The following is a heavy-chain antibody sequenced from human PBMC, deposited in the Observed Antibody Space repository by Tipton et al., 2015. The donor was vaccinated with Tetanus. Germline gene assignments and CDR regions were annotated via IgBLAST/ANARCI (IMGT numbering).Heavy chain of an antibody. V-gene: IGHV4-30-2*01. D-gene: IGHD7-27*01. CDR1: GGSISTGGYS. Sequence: GLVKPSETLSLTCTVSGGSISTGGYSWRWIRQPPGKGLECIGYIYRTGSTNYNPSLKSRVTISIDTSNNQFSLKLNSVTAADTAVYYCARGRNWGTDYWGQGLLVSVSS. J-gene: IGHJ4*02. CDR3: ARGRNWGTDY. CDR2: IYRTGST.